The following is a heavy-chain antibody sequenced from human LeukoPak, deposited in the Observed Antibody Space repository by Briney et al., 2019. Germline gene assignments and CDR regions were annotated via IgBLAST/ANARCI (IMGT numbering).Heavy chain of an antibody. Sequence: SETLSLTCTVSGGSISGYYWSWIRQSPGKGLEWIGYIYYSGSTNYYPSLKSRVTISVDTSKNQFSLKRSSVTAADTAVYYCALGDILAVPLNCWGQGSLVTVSA. J-gene: IGHJ4*02. CDR3: ALGDILAVPLNC. V-gene: IGHV4-59*01. CDR1: GGSISGYY. D-gene: IGHD3-9*01. CDR2: IYYSGST.